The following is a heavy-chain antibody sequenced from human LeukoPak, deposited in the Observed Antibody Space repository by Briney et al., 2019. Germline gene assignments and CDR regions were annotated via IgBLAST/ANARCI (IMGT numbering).Heavy chain of an antibody. CDR2: IYYSGST. CDR1: GGSISSGGYY. D-gene: IGHD1-26*01. J-gene: IGHJ6*02. CDR3: ARELSGSYYYYGMDV. Sequence: SESLSPTCTVSGGSISSGGYYWSWIRQHPGKGLEWIGYIYYSGSTYYNPSLKSRVTISVDTSKNQFSLKLSSVTAADTAVYYCARELSGSYYYYGMDVWGQGTTVTVSS. V-gene: IGHV4-31*03.